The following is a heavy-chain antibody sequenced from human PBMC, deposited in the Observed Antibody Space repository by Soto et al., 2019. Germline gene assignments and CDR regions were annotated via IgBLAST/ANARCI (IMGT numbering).Heavy chain of an antibody. Sequence: GASVKVSCKASGYTFTSYYMHWVRQAPGQGLEWMGIINPSGGSSSYAQKFQGRVTMTRDTSTSTVYMELSSLRSEDTAVYYCARVYCSGGSCYSIVYWGQGTLVTVSS. D-gene: IGHD2-15*01. J-gene: IGHJ4*02. V-gene: IGHV1-46*03. CDR3: ARVYCSGGSCYSIVY. CDR2: INPSGGSS. CDR1: GYTFTSYY.